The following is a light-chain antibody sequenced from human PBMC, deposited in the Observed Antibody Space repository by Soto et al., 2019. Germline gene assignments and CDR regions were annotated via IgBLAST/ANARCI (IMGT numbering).Light chain of an antibody. V-gene: IGKV1-5*01. CDR2: DAS. CDR3: QQYGSYSLS. J-gene: IGKJ4*01. Sequence: DIQMTQSPSTLSASVGDRVSITCRASQNVNTWLAWYQEKPGKPPNLLIYDASSLQSGVPSRFSGSGSGTEFTLTISSLQPDDSATYYCQQYGSYSLSFGGGTKVEIK. CDR1: QNVNTW.